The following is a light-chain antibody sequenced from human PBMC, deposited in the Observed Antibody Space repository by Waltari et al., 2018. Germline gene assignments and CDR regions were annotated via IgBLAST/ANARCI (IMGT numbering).Light chain of an antibody. CDR3: LQRGNWPET. Sequence: EIVLTQSPATLSLSPGERATLSCRASQSVGSYLAWYQQTPGQAPRLHIYDASNRASGIPARFSGSGSETDFTLTISSLEPEDFAVYYCLQRGNWPETFGQGTKVEIK. CDR2: DAS. V-gene: IGKV3-11*01. CDR1: QSVGSY. J-gene: IGKJ1*01.